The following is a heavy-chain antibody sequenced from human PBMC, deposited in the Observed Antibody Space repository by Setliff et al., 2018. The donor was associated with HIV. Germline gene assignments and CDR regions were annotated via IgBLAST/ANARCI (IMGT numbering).Heavy chain of an antibody. D-gene: IGHD1-26*01. J-gene: IGHJ4*02. CDR3: ARAFSGNYYGGVDY. CDR2: IYTSGST. CDR1: GGSISSRGSYY. Sequence: TLSLTCTVSGGSISSRGSYYWSWIRQPAGKGLEWIGHIYTSGSTNYNPSLKSRVTISVDTSKNQFSLKLSSVTAADTAVYYCARAFSGNYYGGVDYWGQGTLVTV. V-gene: IGHV4-61*09.